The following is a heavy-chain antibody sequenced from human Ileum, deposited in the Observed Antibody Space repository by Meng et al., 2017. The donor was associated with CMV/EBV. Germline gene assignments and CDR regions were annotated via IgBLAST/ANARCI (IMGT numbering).Heavy chain of an antibody. CDR2: IHHTDLFSEGI. J-gene: IGHJ4*02. CDR1: GGPFSGYY. CDR3: ARGLDSFKLGNY. Sequence: SETLSPTCTVHGGPFSGYYWTWIRKPPGKGLEGIGEIHHTDLFSEGINYNPALKRRVTISLDTSTNHFSLKMNSVTAADTAVCYCARGLDSFKLGNYWAQGTLVTVSS. V-gene: IGHV4-34*01. D-gene: IGHD1-1*01.